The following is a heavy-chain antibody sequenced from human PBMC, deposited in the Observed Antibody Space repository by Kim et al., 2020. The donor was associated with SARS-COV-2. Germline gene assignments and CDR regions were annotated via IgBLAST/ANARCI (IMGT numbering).Heavy chain of an antibody. CDR1: GGSFSGYY. CDR3: ARGVRYLLP. D-gene: IGHD3-9*01. Sequence: SETLSLTCAVYGGSFSGYYWSWIRQPPGKGLEWIGEINHSGSTNYNPSLKSRVTISVDTSKNQFSLKLSSVTDADTAVYYCARGVRYLLPWGQGTLVTVSS. V-gene: IGHV4-34*01. CDR2: INHSGST. J-gene: IGHJ5*02.